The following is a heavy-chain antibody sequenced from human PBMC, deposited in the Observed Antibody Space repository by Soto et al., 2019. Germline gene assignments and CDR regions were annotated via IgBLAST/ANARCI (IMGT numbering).Heavy chain of an antibody. Sequence: GGSLRLSCTASGFTFTSYAMNWVRQTPGKGLEWVSVISGSGDRTYYADSVKGRFTISRDNSKNTVHLQMNSLRAEDTALYFCARAGRDILVAPAGMNAWGQGTLVTVSS. CDR3: ARAGRDILVAPAGMNA. D-gene: IGHD2-2*01. J-gene: IGHJ5*02. CDR1: GFTFTSYA. V-gene: IGHV3-23*01. CDR2: ISGSGDRT.